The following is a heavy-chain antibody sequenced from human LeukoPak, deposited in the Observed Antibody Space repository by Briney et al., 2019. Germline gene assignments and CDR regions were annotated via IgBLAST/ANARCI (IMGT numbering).Heavy chain of an antibody. CDR3: ARDPAFDCSSTSCYSDAFDI. J-gene: IGHJ3*02. CDR1: GFTFSSYA. V-gene: IGHV3-30*04. D-gene: IGHD2-2*01. Sequence: GGSLRLSCAASGFTFSSYAMHWVRQAPGKGLGWVAVISYDGSNKYYADSVKGRFTISRDNSKNTLYLQMNSPRAEDTAVYYCARDPAFDCSSTSCYSDAFDIWGQGTMVTVSS. CDR2: ISYDGSNK.